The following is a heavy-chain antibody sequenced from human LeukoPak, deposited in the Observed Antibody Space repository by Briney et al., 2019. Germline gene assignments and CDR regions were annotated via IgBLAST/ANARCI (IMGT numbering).Heavy chain of an antibody. CDR1: GGSISDYY. CDR2: IYTSGIT. Sequence: SETLSLTCSVSGGSISDYYWSWIRQPAGKGLEWIGRIYTSGITNYNPSLKSRVTMSVDTSKNQFSLKLSSVTAADTAVYYCARDMGLVGAYWGRDDAFDIWGQGTMVTVSS. CDR3: ARDMGLVGAYWGRDDAFDI. V-gene: IGHV4-4*07. J-gene: IGHJ3*02. D-gene: IGHD1-26*01.